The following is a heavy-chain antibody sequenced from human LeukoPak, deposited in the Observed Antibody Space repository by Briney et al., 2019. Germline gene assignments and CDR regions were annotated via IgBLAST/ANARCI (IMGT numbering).Heavy chain of an antibody. D-gene: IGHD3-16*01. CDR3: ARDQKGGLSANLGGLFASYYTYYYMDV. CDR2: INPSDGAT. Sequence: ASVTVSCKASGYTFTMYYIHWVRQAPGQGLEWMGMINPSDGATTYAQTFQGRVTMTRDMSTTTVYMELRRLRSADTALYFCARDQKGGLSANLGGLFASYYTYYYMDVWGRGTTVTVSS. CDR1: GYTFTMYY. V-gene: IGHV1-46*01. J-gene: IGHJ6*03.